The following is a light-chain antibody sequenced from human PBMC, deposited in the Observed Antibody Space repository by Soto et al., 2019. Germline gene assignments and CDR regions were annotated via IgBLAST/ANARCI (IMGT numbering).Light chain of an antibody. V-gene: IGKV3-15*01. CDR3: QQYNNWPYT. Sequence: EIVMTQSPATLAVSPGERATLSCRASQSVSSNFAWYQQEPGQAPRLLIYGASSRATGTPARFSGSGSGTDFTLTISSLQSEDFAVYYCQQYNNWPYTFGLGTKLEMK. CDR1: QSVSSN. CDR2: GAS. J-gene: IGKJ2*01.